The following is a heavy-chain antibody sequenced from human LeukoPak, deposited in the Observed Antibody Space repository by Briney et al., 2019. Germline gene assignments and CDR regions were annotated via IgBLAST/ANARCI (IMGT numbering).Heavy chain of an antibody. Sequence: SSETLSLTCTVSGGSVSSRTYYWSWIRQPPGKGLEWIGYIYSSGSTNYNPSLKSRATISADTSKNQFSLKLTSVTAADTAIYYCARRNDFDIWGQGTMVTVSS. CDR1: GGSVSSRTYY. CDR2: IYSSGST. V-gene: IGHV4-61*01. CDR3: ARRNDFDI. J-gene: IGHJ3*02.